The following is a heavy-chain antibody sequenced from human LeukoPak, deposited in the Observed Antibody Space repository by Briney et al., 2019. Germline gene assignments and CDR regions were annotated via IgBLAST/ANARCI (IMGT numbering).Heavy chain of an antibody. CDR2: ISFSGDTK. CDR1: GFTVSSYE. V-gene: IGHV3-48*03. CDR3: ARAESDILTGYYMGPLDY. D-gene: IGHD3-9*01. Sequence: GGSLRLSCAASGFTVSSYEVDWVRQAPGKGREWVSHISFSGDTKTYAVSVKGRFTIARNNAKNSLYLQMNSLRAEDTAVYYCARAESDILTGYYMGPLDYWGQGTLVTVSS. J-gene: IGHJ4*02.